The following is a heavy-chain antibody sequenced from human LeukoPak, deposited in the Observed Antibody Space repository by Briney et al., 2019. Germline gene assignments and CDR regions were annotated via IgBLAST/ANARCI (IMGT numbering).Heavy chain of an antibody. CDR2: IYYSGST. CDR1: GGSISSSSYY. CDR3: ARGVGDIVVVPAALNWFDP. J-gene: IGHJ5*02. D-gene: IGHD2-2*01. Sequence: KPSETLSLTCTVSGGSISSSSYYWGWIRQPPGKGLEWIGSIYYSGSTYYNPSLKSRVTISVDTSKNQFSLKLSSVTAADTAVYYCARGVGDIVVVPAALNWFDPWGQGTLVTVSS. V-gene: IGHV4-39*07.